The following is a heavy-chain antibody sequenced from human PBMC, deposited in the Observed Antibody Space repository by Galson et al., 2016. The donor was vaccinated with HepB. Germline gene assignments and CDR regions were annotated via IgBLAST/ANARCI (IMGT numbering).Heavy chain of an antibody. Sequence: SETLSLTCNVFGGSVNSRSFYWGWIRQPPGKGLEWIGSIDYSGSTYYRPSLQSRVTMSIDTSKNQFSLKLRSVTAADTALYYCARHASYYYDGSGYFWGQGTLVAVSS. CDR1: GGSVNSRSFY. V-gene: IGHV4-39*01. CDR2: IDYSGST. CDR3: ARHASYYYDGSGYF. J-gene: IGHJ4*02. D-gene: IGHD3-22*01.